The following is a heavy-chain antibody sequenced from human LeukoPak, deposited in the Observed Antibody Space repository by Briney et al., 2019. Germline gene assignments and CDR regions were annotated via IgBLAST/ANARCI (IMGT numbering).Heavy chain of an antibody. D-gene: IGHD2-15*01. Sequence: ASVKVSCKASGGTFSSYAISWVRQAPGQGLEWMGRIIPILGIANYAQKFQGRVTITADKSTSTAYMELSSLRSEDTAVYYCARDPIKYCSGGSCYSGFDLWGRGTLVTVSS. CDR2: IIPILGIA. CDR3: ARDPIKYCSGGSCYSGFDL. CDR1: GGTFSSYA. V-gene: IGHV1-69*04. J-gene: IGHJ2*01.